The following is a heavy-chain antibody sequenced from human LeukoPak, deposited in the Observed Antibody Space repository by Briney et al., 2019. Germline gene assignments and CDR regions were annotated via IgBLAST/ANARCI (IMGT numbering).Heavy chain of an antibody. CDR1: GFTFSSYA. J-gene: IGHJ4*02. D-gene: IGHD4-17*01. Sequence: GGSLRLSCAASGFTFSSYAMSWVRQAPGKGLEWVSAISGSSDSTYYADSVKGRFTISRDSSKNTMFLQMNSLRAEDTATYYCAKDFGDYQLEWGQGTLVTVSS. CDR2: ISGSSDST. CDR3: AKDFGDYQLE. V-gene: IGHV3-23*01.